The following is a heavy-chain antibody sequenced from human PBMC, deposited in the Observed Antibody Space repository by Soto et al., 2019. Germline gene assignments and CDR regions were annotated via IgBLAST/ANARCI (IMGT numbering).Heavy chain of an antibody. CDR2: ISGSGGST. CDR3: AKDHSPSVGTIFWGGGYYYYMDV. Sequence: GGSLRLSCAASGFTFSSYAMSWVRQAPGKGLEWVSAISGSGGSTYYADSVKGRFTISRDNSKNTLYLQMNSLRAEDTAVYYCAKDHSPSVGTIFWGGGYYYYMDVWGKGTTVTVSS. J-gene: IGHJ6*03. V-gene: IGHV3-23*01. CDR1: GFTFSSYA. D-gene: IGHD3-9*01.